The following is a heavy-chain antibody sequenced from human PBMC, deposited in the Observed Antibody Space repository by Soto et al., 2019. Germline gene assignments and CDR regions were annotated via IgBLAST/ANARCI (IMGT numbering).Heavy chain of an antibody. D-gene: IGHD3-10*01. CDR1: GGTFSSYA. V-gene: IGHV1-69*12. J-gene: IGHJ4*02. CDR3: ARERRVGSGSYYTD. CDR2: IIPIFGTA. Sequence: QVQLVQSGAEVKKPGSSVKVSCKASGGTFSSYAISWVRQAPGQGLEWMGGIIPIFGTANYAQKFQGRVTIPADESTTTAYMELRSLRSEDTAVYYCARERRVGSGSYYTDWGQGTLVTVSS.